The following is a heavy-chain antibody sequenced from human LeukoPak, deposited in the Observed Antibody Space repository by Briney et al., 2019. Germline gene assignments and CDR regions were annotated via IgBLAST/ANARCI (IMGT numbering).Heavy chain of an antibody. CDR2: IYHSGST. CDR3: ARDFTGTTDY. D-gene: IGHD1-1*01. Sequence: PSETLSLTCTVSGGSISSSSYYWGWIRQPPGKGLEWIGSIYHSGSTYYNPSLKSRVTISVDTSKNQFSLKLSSVTAADTAVYYCARDFTGTTDYWGQGTLVTVSS. J-gene: IGHJ4*02. V-gene: IGHV4-39*07. CDR1: GGSISSSSYY.